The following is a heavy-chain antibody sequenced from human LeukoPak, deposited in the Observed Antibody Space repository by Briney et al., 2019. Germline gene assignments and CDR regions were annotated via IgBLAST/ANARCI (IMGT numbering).Heavy chain of an antibody. D-gene: IGHD1-26*01. CDR1: GFIVGEYG. CDR3: ARIDPVGRT. Sequence: TGDSLRLSCSGSGFIVGEYGMSWVRQPPGKGLQWVSGISRSGATTGYADSVKGRFTTSRDNAKNFVYLQMDRLRAEDTALYYCARIDPVGRTWGQGTLVIVSA. V-gene: IGHV3-20*04. J-gene: IGHJ4*02. CDR2: ISRSGATT.